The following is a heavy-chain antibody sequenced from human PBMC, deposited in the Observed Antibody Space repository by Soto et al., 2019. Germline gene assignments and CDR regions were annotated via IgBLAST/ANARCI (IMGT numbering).Heavy chain of an antibody. CDR3: AREGAAPYYYYGMDV. J-gene: IGHJ6*02. CDR1: GGSISSGGYF. CDR2: IYYSGST. Sequence: QVQLQESGPGLVKPSQTLSLTCTVSGGSISSGGYFWSWIRQHPGKGLEWIGFIYYSGSTYYNPALKSRVTISVDTSKNQCSLQLSSVTAADTAVYYCAREGAAPYYYYGMDVWGQGTTVTVSS. D-gene: IGHD6-6*01. V-gene: IGHV4-31*03.